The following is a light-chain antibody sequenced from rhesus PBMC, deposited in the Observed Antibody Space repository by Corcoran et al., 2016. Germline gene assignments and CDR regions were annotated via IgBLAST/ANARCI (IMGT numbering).Light chain of an antibody. CDR3: QQYRDLPFT. J-gene: IGKJ3*01. CDR1: QSINST. CDR2: DAS. Sequence: EIVLTQSPATLSLSPGERATLSCRASQSINSTLAWYQKRPGQPTRLLIFDASTRNPDIPDRFSGRGSGTDVTLTLSSLEPEDVGVYFCQQYRDLPFTFGPGTKLDVK. V-gene: IGKV3-17*01.